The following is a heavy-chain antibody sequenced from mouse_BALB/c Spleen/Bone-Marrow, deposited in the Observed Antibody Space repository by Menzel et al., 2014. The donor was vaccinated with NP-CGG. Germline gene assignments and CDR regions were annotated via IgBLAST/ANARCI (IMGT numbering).Heavy chain of an antibody. Sequence: VQLHQSGAELVRPGLSVQLSCQGSAYALTDYAMRWVKQCNAKSLERIGLISNYYGEASYNKKFKGKAKMTVDKSSSIAYMELARLTSEDSAIYYFSRSGKVRNVLHYWGLGT. CDR1: AYALTDYA. V-gene: IGHV1S137*01. CDR2: ISNYYGEA. CDR3: SRSGKVRNVLHY. J-gene: IGHJ4*01. D-gene: IGHD2-14*01.